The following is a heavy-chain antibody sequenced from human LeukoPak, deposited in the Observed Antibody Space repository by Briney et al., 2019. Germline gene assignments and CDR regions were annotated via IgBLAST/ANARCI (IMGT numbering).Heavy chain of an antibody. CDR2: FDNSDST. V-gene: IGHV4-59*01. CDR3: ARGKYSSGWYLDF. J-gene: IGHJ4*02. Sequence: SETLSLTCIVSGGSISRYYWSWLRQPPGKGLEWIGYFDNSDSTNYNPSLKNRVTISEDTSKNQFALELRSVTAADTAIYYCARGKYSSGWYLDFWGQGTLVTVSS. D-gene: IGHD6-19*01. CDR1: GGSISRYY.